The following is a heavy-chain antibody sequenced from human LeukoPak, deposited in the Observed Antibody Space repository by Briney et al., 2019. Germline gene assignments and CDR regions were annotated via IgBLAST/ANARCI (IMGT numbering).Heavy chain of an antibody. Sequence: GGSLRLSCAASGFTFSSYAMSWVRQAPGKGLEGVSAISGSGGSTYYADSVKGRFTISRDNSKNTLYLQMNSLRAEDTAVYYCAKEGYTYYYGSGSYYNALNFDYWGQGTLVTVSS. D-gene: IGHD3-10*01. CDR2: ISGSGGST. CDR1: GFTFSSYA. CDR3: AKEGYTYYYGSGSYYNALNFDY. V-gene: IGHV3-23*01. J-gene: IGHJ4*02.